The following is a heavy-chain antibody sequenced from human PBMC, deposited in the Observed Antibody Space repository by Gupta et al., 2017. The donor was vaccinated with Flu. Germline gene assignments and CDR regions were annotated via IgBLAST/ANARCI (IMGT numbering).Heavy chain of an antibody. Sequence: TCIVSDGSITSGSHYWGWVRQSPGKGLEAIGTIAYGGSSNYNPSLKSRATIFVDTSKNKFSLRLTSVTAADTAVYYCASGIKGTTVTDTFD. J-gene: IGHJ4*01. V-gene: IGHV4-39*01. CDR1: DGSITSGSHY. CDR3: ASGIKGTTVTDTFD. D-gene: IGHD2-21*02. CDR2: IAYGGSS.